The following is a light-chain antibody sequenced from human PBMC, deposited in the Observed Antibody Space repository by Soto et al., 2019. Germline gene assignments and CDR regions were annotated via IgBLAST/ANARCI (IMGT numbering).Light chain of an antibody. J-gene: IGKJ2*01. Sequence: EIVMTQSPATLSLSPGDRATLSCRASQQVGTYLACYQQPPGQSPRLLIYAASTRATDIPARLSGSGSGTDVTLPISSLQSEDFAVYYCQQYNNLPPHTLRQGTKLELK. CDR2: AAS. V-gene: IGKV3-15*01. CDR3: QQYNNLPPHT. CDR1: QQVGTY.